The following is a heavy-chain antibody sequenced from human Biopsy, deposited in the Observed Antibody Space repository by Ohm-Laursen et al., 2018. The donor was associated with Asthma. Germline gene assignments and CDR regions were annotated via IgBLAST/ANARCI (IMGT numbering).Heavy chain of an antibody. CDR1: GGSMSSSSYY. CDR2: ISYTGSA. D-gene: IGHD3-16*01. Sequence: SDTLSLTCTVSGGSMSSSSYYWGWIRQPPGKGLEWMGSISYTGSAYHNPSLKSRVTIPVDTSKNQFSLKLSSVTAADTAVYYCASGGTADALDYWGQGTLVTVSS. J-gene: IGHJ4*02. V-gene: IGHV4-39*01. CDR3: ASGGTADALDY.